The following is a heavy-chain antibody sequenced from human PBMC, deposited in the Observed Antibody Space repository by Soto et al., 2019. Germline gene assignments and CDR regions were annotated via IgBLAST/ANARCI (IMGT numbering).Heavy chain of an antibody. Sequence: SETLSLTCAVYGGSFSGYYWSWIRQPPGKGLEWIGEINHSGSTNYNPYLKSRVTISVDTAKNQFSLKLSSVTAADTAVYYCARGRGSSSGWYDYWGQGTLVTVSS. J-gene: IGHJ4*02. CDR2: INHSGST. V-gene: IGHV4-34*01. CDR3: ARGRGSSSGWYDY. D-gene: IGHD6-19*01. CDR1: GGSFSGYY.